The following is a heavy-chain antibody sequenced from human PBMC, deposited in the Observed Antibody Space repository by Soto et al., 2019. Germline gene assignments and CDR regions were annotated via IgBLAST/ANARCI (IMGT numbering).Heavy chain of an antibody. V-gene: IGHV1-69*06. CDR3: AWVRGRLGFHRPGY. J-gene: IGHJ4*02. D-gene: IGHD3-22*01. CDR2: INPIFGRA. Sequence: SVKVSCKASGGTFSSYAIRWVRQAPGQGLEWMGGINPIFGRANYAQKFQGRVTITADRSISTAYMELSSLRSDDTAVYYCAWVRGRLGFHRPGYWGQGTLVTVSS. CDR1: GGTFSSYA.